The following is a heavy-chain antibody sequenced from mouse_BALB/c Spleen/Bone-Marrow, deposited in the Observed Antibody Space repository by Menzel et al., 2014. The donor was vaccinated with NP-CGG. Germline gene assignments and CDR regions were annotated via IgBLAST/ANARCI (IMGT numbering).Heavy chain of an antibody. CDR2: IFPGTGTT. J-gene: IGHJ2*01. CDR3: ARKGISTVIATAYYFDY. D-gene: IGHD2-4*01. V-gene: IGHV1S132*01. Sequence: VQLQQSGAELVKPGASVKLSCKTSGYTFTSYWIQWVKQRPGQGLGWIGEIFPGTGTTYYNEKFKDKATLTIDTSSSTAYTQLSSLTSEDSAVYFCARKGISTVIATAYYFDYWGQGSTLTVSS. CDR1: GYTFTSYW.